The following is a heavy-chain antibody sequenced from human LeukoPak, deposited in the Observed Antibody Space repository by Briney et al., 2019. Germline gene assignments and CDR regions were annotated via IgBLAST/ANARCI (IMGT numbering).Heavy chain of an antibody. CDR3: ARGPSITVIGNCFDP. V-gene: IGHV4-31*03. CDR2: IYHSGST. Sequence: SETLSLTCTVSGGSISSGGYYWSWLRQNPGKGLEWIGNIYHSGSTSYNPSLKSRVTISVDTSKRQFSLRLTSVTAADTAVYYCARGPSITVIGNCFDPWGQGTLVTVSS. J-gene: IGHJ5*02. CDR1: GGSISSGGYY. D-gene: IGHD3-10*01.